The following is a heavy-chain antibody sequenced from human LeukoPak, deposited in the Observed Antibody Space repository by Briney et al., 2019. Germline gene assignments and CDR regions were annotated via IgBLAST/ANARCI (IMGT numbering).Heavy chain of an antibody. CDR3: ARDRAGYCSGGSCYSGYYYYGMDV. D-gene: IGHD2-15*01. Sequence: SVKVSCKASGGTFSSYAISWVRQAPGQGLEWMGRIIPILGIANYAQKFQGRVTITADKSTSTAYMELSSLRSEDTAVYYCARDRAGYCSGGSCYSGYYYYGMDVWGQGTTVTVS. V-gene: IGHV1-69*04. J-gene: IGHJ6*02. CDR2: IIPILGIA. CDR1: GGTFSSYA.